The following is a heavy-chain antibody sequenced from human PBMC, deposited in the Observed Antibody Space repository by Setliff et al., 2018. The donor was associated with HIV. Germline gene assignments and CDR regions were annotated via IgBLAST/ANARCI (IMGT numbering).Heavy chain of an antibody. D-gene: IGHD6-6*01. V-gene: IGHV3-7*03. Sequence: PGGSLRLSCAASGFTLSSSWMNWVRQAPGKGLEWVANIEKDGSEKYYVDSVKGRFTISRDNAKNSLYLQMNSLRAEDTAVYYCARGHYSSSSGWGQGALVTVSS. CDR2: IEKDGSEK. CDR1: GFTLSSSW. J-gene: IGHJ4*02. CDR3: ARGHYSSSSG.